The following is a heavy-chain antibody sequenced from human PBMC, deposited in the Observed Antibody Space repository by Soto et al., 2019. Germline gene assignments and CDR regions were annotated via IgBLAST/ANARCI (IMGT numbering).Heavy chain of an antibody. CDR1: GDSVSGGGYY. V-gene: IGHV4-61*08. D-gene: IGHD4-17*01. Sequence: SETLSLTCTVSGDSVSGGGYYWTWIRQPPGKGLEWIGEIYHSGDTTYNPSLKSRVTISVHTSKNQFSLKLSSVTAADTAVYYCARVLLTTVTPYYFDYWGQGTLVTVSS. CDR2: IYHSGDT. J-gene: IGHJ4*02. CDR3: ARVLLTTVTPYYFDY.